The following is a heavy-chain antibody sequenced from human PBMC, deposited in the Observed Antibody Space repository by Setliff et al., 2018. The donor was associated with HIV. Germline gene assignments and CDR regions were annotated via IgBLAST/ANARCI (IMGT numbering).Heavy chain of an antibody. Sequence: TLSLTCAVYGGSFSGYYWSWTRQPPGKGLEWIGEINHSGSTNYNPSLKSRVTISVDTSKNQFSLKLSSVTAADTAVYYCARGAIAAAGTDYWGQGTLVTVSS. V-gene: IGHV4-34*01. D-gene: IGHD6-13*01. CDR2: INHSGST. J-gene: IGHJ4*02. CDR3: ARGAIAAAGTDY. CDR1: GGSFSGYY.